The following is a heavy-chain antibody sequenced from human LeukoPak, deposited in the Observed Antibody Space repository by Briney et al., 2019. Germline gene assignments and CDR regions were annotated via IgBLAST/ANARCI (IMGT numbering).Heavy chain of an antibody. D-gene: IGHD2/OR15-2a*01. J-gene: IGHJ4*02. CDR1: GGPLSGYY. CDR2: INHSGST. CDR3: ARALYFSVDY. Sequence: SVTLSLTCAVYGGPLSGYYWSWIRHPPGTGLEWIGEINHSGSTNYNPSLKSRVTISVDTSKNQFSLKLSSVTAADTAVYYCARALYFSVDYWGQGTLVTVSS. V-gene: IGHV4-34*01.